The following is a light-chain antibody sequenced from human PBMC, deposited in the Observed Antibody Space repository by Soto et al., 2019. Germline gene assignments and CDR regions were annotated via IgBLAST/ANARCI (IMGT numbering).Light chain of an antibody. J-gene: IGLJ1*01. CDR3: CSYAGSYTHV. CDR1: RYNIGSNT. V-gene: IGLV1-44*01. CDR2: RDH. Sequence: QSVLTQPPSASGTPGQRVTISCSGSRYNIGSNTVNWYQQVPGTAPRLLIHRDHQRPSGVPDRFSGSKSGTSASLAIYGLQAEDEADYHCCSYAGSYTHVFGTGTKLTVL.